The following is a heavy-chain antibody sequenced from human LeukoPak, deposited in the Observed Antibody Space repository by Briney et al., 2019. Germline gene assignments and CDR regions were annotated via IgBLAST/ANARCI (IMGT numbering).Heavy chain of an antibody. CDR2: ICYSGST. CDR3: ARHPPKRPYYYDSSGPMNY. CDR1: GGSISSSSYY. V-gene: IGHV4-39*01. D-gene: IGHD3-22*01. Sequence: PSETLSLTCTVSGGSISSSSYYWGWIRQPPGKGLEWIGSICYSGSTYYNPSLKSRVTISVDTSKNQFSLKLSSVTAADTAVYYCARHPPKRPYYYDSSGPMNYWGQGTLVTVSS. J-gene: IGHJ4*02.